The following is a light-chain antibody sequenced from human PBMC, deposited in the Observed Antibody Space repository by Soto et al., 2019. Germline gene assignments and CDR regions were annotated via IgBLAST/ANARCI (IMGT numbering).Light chain of an antibody. CDR1: SSDVGGYNY. J-gene: IGLJ7*01. CDR3: SSYSSSSSSTYV. CDR2: EVS. Sequence: QSVLTQPASVSGSPGQSITISCTGTSSDVGGYNYVSWYQQHPGKAPKLMIYEVSHRPSGVSNRFSGSKSGNTASLTISGLQAEDESDYYCSSYSSSSSSTYVFGSGTQLTVL. V-gene: IGLV2-14*01.